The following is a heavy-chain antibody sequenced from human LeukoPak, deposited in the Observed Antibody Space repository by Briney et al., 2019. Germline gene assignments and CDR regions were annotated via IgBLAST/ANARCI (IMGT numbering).Heavy chain of an antibody. CDR2: INHSGST. CDR1: GGSFSGYY. J-gene: IGHJ4*02. Sequence: PSETLSLTCAVYGGSFSGYYWSWIRQPPGKGLEWIGEINHSGSTNYNPSLRSRVTISVDTSKNQFSLKLSSVTAADTAVYYCARHRVNTGYSALNYWGQGTLVTVSS. CDR3: ARHRVNTGYSALNY. D-gene: IGHD2-15*01. V-gene: IGHV4-34*01.